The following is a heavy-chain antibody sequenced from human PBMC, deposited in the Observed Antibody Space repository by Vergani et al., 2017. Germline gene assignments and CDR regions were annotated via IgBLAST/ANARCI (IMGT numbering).Heavy chain of an antibody. J-gene: IGHJ6*02. Sequence: QVQLLESGPGLLKPSETLSLTCSVSGYSITSGYYWGWIRQPPGKGLEWIGNIYHTGSAYYNPSLKSRVTISVDTSKNQFSLKLSSVTAADTAVYYCARHRGDYDRGGMDVWGQGTTVTVSS. CDR3: ARHRGDYDRGGMDV. D-gene: IGHD4-17*01. V-gene: IGHV4-38-2*01. CDR2: IYHTGSA. CDR1: GYSITSGYY.